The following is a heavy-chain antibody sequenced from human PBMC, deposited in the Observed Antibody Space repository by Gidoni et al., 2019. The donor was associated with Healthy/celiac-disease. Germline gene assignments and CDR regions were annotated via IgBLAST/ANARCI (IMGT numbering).Heavy chain of an antibody. CDR1: YY. V-gene: IGHV4-39*01. Sequence: YYWGWIRQPPGKWLEWIGSIYYSGSTYYNPSLKSRVTISVDTSKNQFSLKLSSVTAADTAVYYCATLASGWYRLDYWGQGTLVTVSS. CDR3: ATLASGWYRLDY. CDR2: IYYSGST. D-gene: IGHD6-19*01. J-gene: IGHJ4*02.